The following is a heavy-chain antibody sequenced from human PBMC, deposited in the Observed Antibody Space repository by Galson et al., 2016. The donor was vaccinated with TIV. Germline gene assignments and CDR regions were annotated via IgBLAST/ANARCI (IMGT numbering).Heavy chain of an antibody. CDR3: ARMPLPTEYYETSGNSGAFDF. D-gene: IGHD3-16*01. J-gene: IGHJ3*01. CDR1: GFSLSATGMS. Sequence: PALVKPTQTLTLTCTFSGFSLSATGMSVSWIRQPPGKALEWLARIDWDDDIYFSTSLRTRLIISKDTSKNQVVLTMTNMDPVDTATYFCARMPLPTEYYETSGNSGAFDFWGQGTKVTVSS. CDR2: IDWDDDI. V-gene: IGHV2-70*11.